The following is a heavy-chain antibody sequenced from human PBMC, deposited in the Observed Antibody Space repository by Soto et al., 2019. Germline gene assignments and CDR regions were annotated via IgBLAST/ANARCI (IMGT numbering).Heavy chain of an antibody. J-gene: IGHJ3*02. CDR3: ARTVDTAAPAFDI. CDR2: IYYSGST. V-gene: IGHV4-31*03. Sequence: PSETLSLTCTVSGGSISSGGYYWSWIRQHPGKGLEWIGYIYYSGSTYYNPSLKSRVTISVDTSKNHFSLKLSSVTAADTAVYYCARTVDTAAPAFDIWGQGTMVT. D-gene: IGHD5-18*01. CDR1: GGSISSGGYY.